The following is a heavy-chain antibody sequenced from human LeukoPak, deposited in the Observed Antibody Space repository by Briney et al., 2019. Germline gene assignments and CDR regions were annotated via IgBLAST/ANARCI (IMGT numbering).Heavy chain of an antibody. Sequence: KSGGSLRLSCAASGFTFSDYYMIWIRQAPGKWLEWVSYIRRSSSYTRYADSVKGRFTISRDNAKKSVYLQMHSLRAEDTAVYYGARGRYYYDSSGYYYFDYWGQGTLVTVSS. CDR1: GFTFSDYY. CDR3: ARGRYYYDSSGYYYFDY. D-gene: IGHD3-22*01. CDR2: IRRSSSYT. J-gene: IGHJ4*02. V-gene: IGHV3-11*05.